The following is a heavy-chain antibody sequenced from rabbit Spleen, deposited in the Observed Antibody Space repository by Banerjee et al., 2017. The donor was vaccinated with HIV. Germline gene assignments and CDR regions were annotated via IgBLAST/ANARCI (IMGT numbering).Heavy chain of an antibody. CDR2: INAATAKP. Sequence: QEQLVESGGGLVQPEGSLTLTCTASGFSFSNKAVMCWVRQAPGKGLEWIACINAATAKPVYATWAKGRFTISRTSSTTVTLQMTSLTAADTATYFCARGSATMTLVITGYYLSLWGPGTLVTVS. J-gene: IGHJ4*01. CDR1: GFSFSNKAV. CDR3: ARGSATMTLVITGYYLSL. D-gene: IGHD2-1*01. V-gene: IGHV1S45*01.